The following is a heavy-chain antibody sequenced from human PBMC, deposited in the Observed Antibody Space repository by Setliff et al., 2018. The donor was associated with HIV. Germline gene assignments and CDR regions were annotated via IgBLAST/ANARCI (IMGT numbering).Heavy chain of an antibody. CDR2: ISSSSSSI. J-gene: IGHJ6*02. D-gene: IGHD4-4*01. CDR1: GFTFSHSN. V-gene: IGHV3-21*01. Sequence: GESLTLSCAASGFTFSHSNMDWVRQAPGKGLEWVSSISSSSSSIYYADSVRGRFTISRDNAKNSLYLQMNSLRAEDTAVYYCARDLGYSNYYYYYAMDVWGQGTTVTVS. CDR3: ARDLGYSNYYYYYAMDV.